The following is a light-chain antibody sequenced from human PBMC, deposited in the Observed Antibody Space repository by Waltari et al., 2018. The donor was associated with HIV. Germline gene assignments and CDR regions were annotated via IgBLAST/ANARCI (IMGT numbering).Light chain of an antibody. V-gene: IGLV2-11*01. CDR2: DVS. CDR1: SSDVGAYNY. Sequence: QSALTQPRSVSGSPGQSVTISCTGTSSDVGAYNYVSWYQQHPGKAPKLMIYDVSKRPSGVPDRFSGSKSGNTASLTISGIQAEDEADYYCCSYAGSYTLRVFGGGTKLTVL. J-gene: IGLJ2*01. CDR3: CSYAGSYTLRV.